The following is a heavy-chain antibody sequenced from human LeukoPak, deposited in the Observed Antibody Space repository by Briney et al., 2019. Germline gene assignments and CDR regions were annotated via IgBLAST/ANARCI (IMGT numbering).Heavy chain of an antibody. V-gene: IGHV4-34*01. CDR2: INHSGST. CDR3: ARERDYSNAYVMDV. D-gene: IGHD4-11*01. J-gene: IGHJ6*02. CDR1: GGSFSGYY. Sequence: KPSETLSLTCAVYGGSFSGYYWSWIRQPPGKGLEWIGEINHSGSTNYNPSLKSRVTISVDTSKNQFSLKLSSVTAADTAVYYCARERDYSNAYVMDVWGQGTTVTVSS.